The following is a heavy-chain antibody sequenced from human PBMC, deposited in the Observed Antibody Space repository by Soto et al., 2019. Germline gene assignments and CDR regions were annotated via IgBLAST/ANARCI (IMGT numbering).Heavy chain of an antibody. CDR1: GFTFSSYS. J-gene: IGHJ6*03. Sequence: GGSLRLSCAASGFTFSSYSMNWVRQAPGKGLEWVSSISSSSSYIYYADSVKGRFTISRDNAKNSLYLQMNSLRAEDTAVYYCASTHRGDHTIFETKLQGGGYYYYYYMDVWGKGTTVTVSS. V-gene: IGHV3-21*01. D-gene: IGHD3-3*01. CDR2: ISSSSSYI. CDR3: ASTHRGDHTIFETKLQGGGYYYYYYMDV.